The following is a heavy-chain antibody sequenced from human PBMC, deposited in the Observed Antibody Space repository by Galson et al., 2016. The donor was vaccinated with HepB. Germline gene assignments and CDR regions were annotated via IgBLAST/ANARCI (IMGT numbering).Heavy chain of an antibody. J-gene: IGHJ5*02. V-gene: IGHV3-7*03. Sequence: SLRLSCAASGFSFGTYWMTWVRQAPGKGLEWVAHIKQDVSEKYYVDSVRGRFTISRDNATNSLFLQMNNLRAEDTALYYCARDKDMWDYGGIKFDRWGQGTLVTVSS. CDR2: IKQDVSEK. D-gene: IGHD4-23*01. CDR1: GFSFGTYW. CDR3: ARDKDMWDYGGIKFDR.